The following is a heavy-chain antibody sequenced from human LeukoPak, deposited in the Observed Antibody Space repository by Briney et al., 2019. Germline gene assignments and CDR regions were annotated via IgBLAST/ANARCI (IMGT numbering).Heavy chain of an antibody. CDR1: GFTFSSYW. V-gene: IGHV3-74*01. CDR3: ATFGSSSWGGY. J-gene: IGHJ4*02. Sequence: GGSPRLSCAASGFTFSSYWMHWVRQAPGKGLVWVSRITSDGSSTNYADSVKGRFTISRDNAKNTLYLQMNSLRAGDTAVYYCATFGSSSWGGYWGQGTLVTVSS. D-gene: IGHD6-13*01. CDR2: ITSDGSST.